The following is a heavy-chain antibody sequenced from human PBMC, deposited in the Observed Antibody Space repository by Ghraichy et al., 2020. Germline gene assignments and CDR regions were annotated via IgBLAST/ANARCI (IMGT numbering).Heavy chain of an antibody. CDR3: ARVSGDGYNNWFDP. CDR1: GYTFTGYY. CDR2: INPNSGGT. V-gene: IGHV1-2*02. Sequence: ASVKVSCKASGYTFTGYYMHWVRQAPGQGLEWMGWINPNSGGTNYAQKFQGRVTMTRDTSISTAYMELSRLRSDDTAVYYCARVSGDGYNNWFDPWGQGTLVTVSS. D-gene: IGHD5-24*01. J-gene: IGHJ5*02.